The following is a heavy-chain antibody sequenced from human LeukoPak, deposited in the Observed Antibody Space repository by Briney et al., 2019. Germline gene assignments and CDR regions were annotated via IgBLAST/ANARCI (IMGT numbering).Heavy chain of an antibody. CDR2: INPSGGIT. D-gene: IGHD2-21*02. V-gene: IGHV1-46*01. J-gene: IGHJ4*02. CDR3: ARVRGDLETMLDY. CDR1: GYTFTSYY. Sequence: ASVKVSCKASGYTFTSYYIHWVRQSPGQGLEWMGLINPSGGITSSARKFQGRVTMTRDTSTSTVYMELSSLRSEDTAVYYCARVRGDLETMLDYWGQGTLVTVSS.